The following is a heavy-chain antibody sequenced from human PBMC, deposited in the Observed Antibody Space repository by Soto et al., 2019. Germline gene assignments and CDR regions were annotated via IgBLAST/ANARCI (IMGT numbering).Heavy chain of an antibody. CDR2: ISSSSSYI. J-gene: IGHJ5*02. CDR3: ARGSFGVVINWFDP. V-gene: IGHV3-21*01. CDR1: GFTFSSYS. Sequence: GGSLRLSCAASGFTFSSYSMNWVRQAPGKGLEWVSSISSSSSYIYYADSVKGRFTISRDNAKNSLYLQMNSLRAEDTAVYYCARGSFGVVINWFDPWGQGTLVTVSS. D-gene: IGHD3-3*01.